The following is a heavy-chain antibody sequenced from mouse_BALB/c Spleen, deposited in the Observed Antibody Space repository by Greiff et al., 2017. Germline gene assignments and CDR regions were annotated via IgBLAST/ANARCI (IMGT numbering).Heavy chain of an antibody. CDR1: GYSITSDYA. D-gene: IGHD3-1*01. J-gene: IGHJ3*01. CDR2: ISYSGST. V-gene: IGHV3-2*02. CDR3: ARGGSSGYY. Sequence: EVKVEESGPGLVKPSQSLSLTCTVTGYSITSDYAWNWIRQFPGNKLEWMGYISYSGSTSYNPSLKSRISITRDTSKNQFFLQLNSVTTEDTATYYCARGGSSGYYWGQGTLVTVSA.